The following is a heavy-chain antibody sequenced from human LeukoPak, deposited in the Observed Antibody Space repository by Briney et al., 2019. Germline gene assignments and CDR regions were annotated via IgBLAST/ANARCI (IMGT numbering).Heavy chain of an antibody. J-gene: IGHJ5*02. CDR1: GLTFRSYA. CDR2: IDGSGGST. Sequence: PGGSLRLSCAASGLTFRSYAMSWVRQAPGKGLEWVSDIDGSGGSTYYADSVKGRFTISRDNSKNTLYLQMNSLRAEDTAVYYCAKRHSGGVLWFDPWGQGTLVTVSS. D-gene: IGHD1-26*01. V-gene: IGHV3-23*01. CDR3: AKRHSGGVLWFDP.